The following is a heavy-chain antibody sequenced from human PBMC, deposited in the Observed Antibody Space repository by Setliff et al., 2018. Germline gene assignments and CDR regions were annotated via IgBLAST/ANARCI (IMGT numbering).Heavy chain of an antibody. J-gene: IGHJ6*03. CDR2: TSSSGSSR. CDR1: GFTFSSYE. V-gene: IGHV3-48*03. CDR3: ARSMFSGYLPLGGKYSMDV. Sequence: GGSLRLSCAASGFTFSSYEMNWVRQAPGKGLEWVSYTSSSGSSRYYVDFVKGRFTVSRDNAGSSLYLQMNRLTVEDTAVYYCARSMFSGYLPLGGKYSMDVWGKGTMVTVSS. D-gene: IGHD3-22*01.